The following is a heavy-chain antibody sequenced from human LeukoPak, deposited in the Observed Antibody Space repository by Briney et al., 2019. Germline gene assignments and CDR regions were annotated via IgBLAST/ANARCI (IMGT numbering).Heavy chain of an antibody. Sequence: PGGSLRLSCAASGFTFSNYWMSWVRQAPGKGLEWVSSISGSGGSTYYADSVKGRFTISRDNSKNTLYLQMNSLRAEDTAIYYCARRLDLGSIVVVVAATGCFDYWGQGTLVTVSS. D-gene: IGHD2-15*01. CDR3: ARRLDLGSIVVVVAATGCFDY. V-gene: IGHV3-23*01. CDR2: ISGSGGST. J-gene: IGHJ4*02. CDR1: GFTFSNYW.